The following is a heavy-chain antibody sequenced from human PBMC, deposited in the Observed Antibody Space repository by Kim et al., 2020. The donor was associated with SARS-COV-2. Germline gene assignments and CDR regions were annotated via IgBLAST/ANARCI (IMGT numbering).Heavy chain of an antibody. CDR2: IKSKIDGGTA. V-gene: IGHV3-15*01. CDR3: TKHIAAVAAYGMDV. J-gene: IGHJ6*02. D-gene: IGHD6-13*01. CDR1: GFTFSNAW. Sequence: GGSLRLSCAASGFTFSNAWMSWVRQAPGKGLEWVGRIKSKIDGGTADYAAPVKGRFTISRDDSKNTLCLQMNSLKSEDTAVYYCTKHIAAVAAYGMDVWGQGTTVTVS.